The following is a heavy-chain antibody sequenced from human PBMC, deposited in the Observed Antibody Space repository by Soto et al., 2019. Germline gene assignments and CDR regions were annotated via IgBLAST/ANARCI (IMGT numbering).Heavy chain of an antibody. CDR1: GFTFYNYG. J-gene: IGHJ5*02. Sequence: QVQLVESGGGVVQPGRSLRLSCVASGFTFYNYGMHWVRQAPGKGRGWVAAIWPDGDIEHYPDSVKGRFTISRDNSRNTLYLQMNSLRADDTAMYYCAKVGIVATTQMGCFDPRGQGTLVTVSS. V-gene: IGHV3-33*06. D-gene: IGHD1-26*01. CDR3: AKVGIVATTQMGCFDP. CDR2: IWPDGDIE.